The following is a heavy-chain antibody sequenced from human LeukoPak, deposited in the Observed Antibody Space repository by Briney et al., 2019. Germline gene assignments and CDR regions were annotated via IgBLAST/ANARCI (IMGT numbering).Heavy chain of an antibody. CDR2: INPNSGGT. CDR1: GYTFTGYY. V-gene: IGHV1-2*02. CDR3: ARVGQYSSPYYFDY. D-gene: IGHD6-6*01. Sequence: ASVKVSCKASGYTFTGYYMHWVRQAPGQGLEWMGWINPNSGGTNYAQKFQGRVTMTRDTSISTAYMELSRLRSDDTAVYYCARVGQYSSPYYFDYWSQGTLVTVSS. J-gene: IGHJ4*02.